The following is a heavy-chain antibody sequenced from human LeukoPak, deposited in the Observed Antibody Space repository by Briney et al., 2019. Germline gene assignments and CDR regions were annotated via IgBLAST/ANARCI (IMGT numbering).Heavy chain of an antibody. D-gene: IGHD3-10*01. J-gene: IGHJ4*02. CDR1: GYTFTSYY. CDR2: INPSGGST. V-gene: IGHV1-46*01. Sequence: ASVNVSCKASGYTFTSYYMHWVGQAPGQGLEWMGIINPSGGSTSYAQKFQGRVTMTRDTSTSTVYMELSSLRSEDTAVYYCARDSASRFGEPDYWGQGTLVTVSS. CDR3: ARDSASRFGEPDY.